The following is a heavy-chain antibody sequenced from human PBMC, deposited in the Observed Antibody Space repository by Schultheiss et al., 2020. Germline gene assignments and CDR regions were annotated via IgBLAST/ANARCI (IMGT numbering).Heavy chain of an antibody. CDR3: AKTGHDAFDI. CDR2: IYSSGST. V-gene: IGHV4-39*01. D-gene: IGHD1-1*01. Sequence: SETLSLTCTVSGGSISSSSYYWGWIRQPPGKGLEWIGSIYSSGSTYYNPSLKSRVTISVDTSKNQFSLKLSSVTAADTAVYYCAKTGHDAFDIWGQGTMVTVSS. CDR1: GGSISSSSYY. J-gene: IGHJ3*02.